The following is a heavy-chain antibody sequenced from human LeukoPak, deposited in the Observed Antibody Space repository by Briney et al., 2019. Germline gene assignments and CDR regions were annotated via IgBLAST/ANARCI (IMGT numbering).Heavy chain of an antibody. J-gene: IGHJ4*02. CDR2: IYSGGST. Sequence: GGSLRLSCAASGFTVSSNYMSWVRQAAGKGLEWVSVIYSGGSTYYADSVKGRFTISRDNSKNTLYLQMNSLRVEDTAVYYCARSPDSGYDLGGYDYWGQGTLVTVSS. CDR1: GFTVSSNY. CDR3: ARSPDSGYDLGGYDY. V-gene: IGHV3-66*01. D-gene: IGHD5-12*01.